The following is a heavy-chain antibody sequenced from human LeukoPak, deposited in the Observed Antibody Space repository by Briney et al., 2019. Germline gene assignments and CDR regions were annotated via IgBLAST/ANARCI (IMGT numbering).Heavy chain of an antibody. CDR1: GFTFSSYS. D-gene: IGHD3-3*01. CDR2: ISSSSSYI. V-gene: IGHV3-21*01. CDR3: ARVATFGVVIGFDY. Sequence: PGGSLRLSCAASGFTFSSYSMHWVRQAPGKGLEWVSSISSSSSYIYYADSVKGRFTISRDNAKNSLYLQMNSLRAEDTAVYYCARVATFGVVIGFDYWGQGTLVTVSS. J-gene: IGHJ4*02.